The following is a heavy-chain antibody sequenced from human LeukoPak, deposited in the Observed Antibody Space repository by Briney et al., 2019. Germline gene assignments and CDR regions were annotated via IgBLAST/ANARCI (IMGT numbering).Heavy chain of an antibody. Sequence: PGGSLRLSCAASGFTFSRYWMSWVRQAPGKGLEWVANIKQDGSEKYYVDSVKGRFTIFRDNAKNSLYLQMNSLRAEDTAVYYCARDVELFWGQGTLVTVSS. CDR3: ARDVELF. D-gene: IGHD1-7*01. CDR2: IKQDGSEK. J-gene: IGHJ4*02. CDR1: GFTFSRYW. V-gene: IGHV3-7*01.